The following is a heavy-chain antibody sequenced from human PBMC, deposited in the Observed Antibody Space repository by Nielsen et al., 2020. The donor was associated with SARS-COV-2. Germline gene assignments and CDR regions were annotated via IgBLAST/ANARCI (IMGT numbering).Heavy chain of an antibody. J-gene: IGHJ5*02. V-gene: IGHV3-33*01. CDR3: ARAGTGTADPTA. D-gene: IGHD1/OR15-1a*01. CDR1: GFTFSSYG. CDR2: IWYDGSNK. Sequence: GGSLRLSCAASGFTFSSYGMHWVRQAPGKGLEWVAVIWYDGSNKYYADSVKGRFTISRDNSKNTLYLQMNSLRPEDTAVYYCARAGTGTADPTAWGQGALVTVSS.